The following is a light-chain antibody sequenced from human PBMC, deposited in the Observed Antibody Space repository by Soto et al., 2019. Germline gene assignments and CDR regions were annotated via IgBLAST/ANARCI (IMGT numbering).Light chain of an antibody. CDR3: CSYADSNAPVV. CDR2: EVT. Sequence: QSVLTQPASVSGSPGQSITISCTGTSSDVGSYNLVSWYQQHPGKAPKLMLYEVTKRPSGVSNRFSGSKSGNTASLTISGLQAEDEADYYCCSYADSNAPVVFGGGTKLTVL. V-gene: IGLV2-23*02. J-gene: IGLJ2*01. CDR1: SSDVGSYNL.